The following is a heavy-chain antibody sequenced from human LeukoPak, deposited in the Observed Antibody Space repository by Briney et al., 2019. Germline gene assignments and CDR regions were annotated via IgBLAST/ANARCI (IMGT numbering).Heavy chain of an antibody. CDR1: GFPFTSYW. J-gene: IGHJ3*02. CDR2: INVDGSIT. D-gene: IGHD3-3*01. Sequence: GGSLRLSCAASGFPFTSYWMRWVRQVPGKAPVCVSQINVDGSITRYADAVKGRFTISRDNAKNTLYLQMSSLRAEDTAVYYCARDRVDFWSGYDAFDIWGQGTMVTVSS. CDR3: ARDRVDFWSGYDAFDI. V-gene: IGHV3-74*01.